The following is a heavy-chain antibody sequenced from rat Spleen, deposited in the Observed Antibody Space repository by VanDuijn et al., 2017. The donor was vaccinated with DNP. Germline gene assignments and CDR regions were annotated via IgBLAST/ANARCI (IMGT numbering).Heavy chain of an antibody. J-gene: IGHJ3*01. D-gene: IGHD1-12*02. Sequence: EVQLQESGPGLVKPSQSLSLTCSVTGYSITTNHQWTWIRKFPGNELEWMGYINNAGSTNYNPSLENRISITRDTSKNQFFLQINSVTTEDTATYYCARSNFYDGPRFAYWGQGTLVTVSS. CDR3: ARSNFYDGPRFAY. CDR1: GYSITTNHQ. CDR2: INNAGST. V-gene: IGHV3-3*01.